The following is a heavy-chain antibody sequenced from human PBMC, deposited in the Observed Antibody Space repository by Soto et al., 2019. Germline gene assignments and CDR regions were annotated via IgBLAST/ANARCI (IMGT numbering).Heavy chain of an antibody. CDR2: LIPIFGTP. CDR1: GHSFRNYA. V-gene: IGHV1-69*01. CDR3: AREKEGASGVFGF. J-gene: IGHJ4*02. Sequence: QVRLVQSGAEVKKPGSSVRVSCKTSGHSFRNYAITWLRKTPGQRLEWMGGLIPIFGTPNFAQEFQGRVTITADESTTTAYMELTNLTSEGTAVYYCAREKEGASGVFGFWCQGTLVTVSS.